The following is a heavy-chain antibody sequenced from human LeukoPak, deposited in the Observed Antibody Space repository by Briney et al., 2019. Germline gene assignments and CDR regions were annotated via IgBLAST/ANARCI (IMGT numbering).Heavy chain of an antibody. CDR3: SRESGAFSPFGY. CDR1: GGSISSANW. Sequence: SETLSLTCGVSGGSISSANWWSWARQPPGQGLEWIGEISLSGVTNYNPSLKSRVTMSLDRSKNHLSLTLTSVTAADTAVYYCSRESGAFSPFGYWGQGTLVTVSS. J-gene: IGHJ4*02. V-gene: IGHV4-4*02. CDR2: ISLSGVT. D-gene: IGHD1-26*01.